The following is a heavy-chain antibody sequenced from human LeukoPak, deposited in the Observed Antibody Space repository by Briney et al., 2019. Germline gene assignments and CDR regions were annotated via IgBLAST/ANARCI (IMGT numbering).Heavy chain of an antibody. D-gene: IGHD6-19*01. CDR1: GGSISSYY. J-gene: IGHJ4*02. CDR2: IYYSGST. CDR3: ARYSGIAVAFDY. Sequence: SETLSLTCTVSGGSISSYYWSWIRQPPGKGLEWIGYIYYSGSTNYNPSLKSRVTISVDTSKNQFSLKLSSVTAADTAVYYCARYSGIAVAFDYWGQGTLVTVSS. V-gene: IGHV4-59*08.